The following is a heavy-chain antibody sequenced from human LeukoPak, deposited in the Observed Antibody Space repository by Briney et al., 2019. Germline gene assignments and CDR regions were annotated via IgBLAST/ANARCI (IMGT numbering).Heavy chain of an antibody. Sequence: GGSLQISCKGSGSLFTSYWIGWVRQLPGKGREWMGIIYPGNSDTRYRPSFQGQVTISADKSITTAYLRWSSLKASDTAMYYCARLGTTSGDGMDVWGKGTTVTVSS. J-gene: IGHJ6*04. V-gene: IGHV5-51*01. CDR3: ARLGTTSGDGMDV. CDR1: GSLFTSYW. CDR2: IYPGNSDT. D-gene: IGHD2-2*01.